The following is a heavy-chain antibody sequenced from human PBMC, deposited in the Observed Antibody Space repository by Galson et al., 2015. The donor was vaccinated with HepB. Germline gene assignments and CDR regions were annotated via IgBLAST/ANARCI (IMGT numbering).Heavy chain of an antibody. D-gene: IGHD3-22*01. CDR3: ARPRDYYDSSGYYY. CDR2: ISSSSSYI. CDR1: GFTFSSYS. Sequence: SLRLSCAASGFTFSSYSVNWVHQAPGKGLEWVSSISSSSSYIYYADSVKGRFTISRDNAKNSLYLQMNSLRAEDTAVYYCARPRDYYDSSGYYYWGQGTLVTVSS. J-gene: IGHJ4*02. V-gene: IGHV3-21*01.